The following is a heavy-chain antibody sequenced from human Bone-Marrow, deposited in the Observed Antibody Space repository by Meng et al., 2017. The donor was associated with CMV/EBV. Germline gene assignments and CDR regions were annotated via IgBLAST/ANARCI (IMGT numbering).Heavy chain of an antibody. Sequence: ASVKVSWKTSGYTFISYYMHWVRQAPGQGLEWMGIINPSGGSTSYAQKFQGRVTMTRDTSTSTVYMELSSLRSEDTAVYYCARETCSSTSCYTDYYYGMDVWGQGTTVTVSS. D-gene: IGHD2-2*02. CDR1: GYTFISYY. V-gene: IGHV1-46*01. CDR3: ARETCSSTSCYTDYYYGMDV. J-gene: IGHJ6*02. CDR2: INPSGGST.